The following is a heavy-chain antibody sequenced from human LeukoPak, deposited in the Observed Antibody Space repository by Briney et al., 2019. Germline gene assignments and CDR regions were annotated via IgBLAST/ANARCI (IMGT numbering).Heavy chain of an antibody. CDR1: GVTFGDYA. CDR3: SRGYSGYQGGHFDY. V-gene: IGHV3-49*03. D-gene: IGHD5-12*01. J-gene: IGHJ4*02. CDR2: IRSKAYGGTT. Sequence: GGSLRLSCTASGVTFGDYAMSWFRQAPGKGLEWVSFIRSKAYGGTTEYAASVKGRFTISRDDSKSIAYLQMNSLKSEDTALYYCSRGYSGYQGGHFDYWGQGTLVTVSS.